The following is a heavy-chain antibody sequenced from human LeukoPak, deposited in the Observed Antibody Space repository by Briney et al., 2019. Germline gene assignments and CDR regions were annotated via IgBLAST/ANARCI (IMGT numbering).Heavy chain of an antibody. D-gene: IGHD6-13*01. V-gene: IGHV3-20*04. Sequence: PGGSLRLSCAASGFTFDDYGMSWVRQAPGKGLEWVSGINWNGGSTGYADSVKGRFTISRDNAKNSLYLQMNSLRAEDTALYYCAREAQPLVRGGNIDYWGQGTLVTVSS. J-gene: IGHJ4*02. CDR1: GFTFDDYG. CDR3: AREAQPLVRGGNIDY. CDR2: INWNGGST.